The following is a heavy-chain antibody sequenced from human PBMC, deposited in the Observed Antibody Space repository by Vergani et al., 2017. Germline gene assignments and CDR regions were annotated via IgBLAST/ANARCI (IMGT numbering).Heavy chain of an antibody. CDR2: IIPIFGTA. CDR3: AREYSSSSRFYYYYMDV. V-gene: IGHV1-69*01. CDR1: GGTFSSYA. J-gene: IGHJ6*03. Sequence: QVQLVQSGAKVKKPGSSVKVSCKASGGTFSSYAISWVRQAPGQGLEWMGGIIPIFGTANYAQKFQGRVTITADESTSTAYMELSSLRSEDTAVYYCAREYSSSSRFYYYYMDVWGKGTTVTVSS. D-gene: IGHD6-6*01.